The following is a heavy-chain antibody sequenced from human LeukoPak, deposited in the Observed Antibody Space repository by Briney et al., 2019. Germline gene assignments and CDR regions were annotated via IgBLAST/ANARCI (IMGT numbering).Heavy chain of an antibody. CDR1: GFTFSSYA. J-gene: IGHJ3*02. CDR3: ARGRGYCSSTSCPLDDFDI. Sequence: GGSLRLSCAASGFTFSSYAMHWVRQAPGKGLEWVAVISYDGSNKYYADSVKGRFTISRDNSKNTLYLQMNSLRAEDTAVYYCARGRGYCSSTSCPLDDFDIWGQGTMVTVSS. CDR2: ISYDGSNK. D-gene: IGHD2-2*01. V-gene: IGHV3-30*01.